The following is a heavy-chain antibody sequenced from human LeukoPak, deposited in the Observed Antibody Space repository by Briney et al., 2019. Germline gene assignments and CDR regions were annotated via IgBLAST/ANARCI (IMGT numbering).Heavy chain of an antibody. CDR3: ARTERSTMVRGVSNNWFGP. CDR2: MFYSGST. CDR1: GGSISSSSYY. V-gene: IGHV4-61*05. J-gene: IGHJ5*02. Sequence: SETLSLTCTVSGGSISSSSYYWGWIRQPPGKGLEWIGYMFYSGSTNYNPSLKSRVTISVDTSKNQFSLKLSSVTAADTAVYYCARTERSTMVRGVSNNWFGPWGQGTLVTVSS. D-gene: IGHD3-10*01.